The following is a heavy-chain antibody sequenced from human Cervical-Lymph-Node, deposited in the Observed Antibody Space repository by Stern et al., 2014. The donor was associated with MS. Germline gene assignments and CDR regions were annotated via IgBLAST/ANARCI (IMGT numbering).Heavy chain of an antibody. J-gene: IGHJ4*02. V-gene: IGHV1-69*06. CDR1: GCTFTSYV. CDR2: ITPIFDTA. D-gene: IGHD3-10*01. CDR3: ARLGGPSSY. Sequence: VHLVESGAEVKKPGSSVKVSCKASGCTFTSYVISWVRQASGQGLEWMGGITPIFDTANYAQKFKGTVTITPDKSTSTAYMELNRLTFEDTAIYYCARLGGPSSYWGQGTLVTVSS.